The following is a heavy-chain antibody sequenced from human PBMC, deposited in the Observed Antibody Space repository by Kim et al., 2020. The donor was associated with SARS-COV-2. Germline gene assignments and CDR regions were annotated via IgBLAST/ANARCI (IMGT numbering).Heavy chain of an antibody. CDR1: GYTFTGYY. Sequence: ASVKVSCKASGYTFTGYYMHWVRQAPGQGLEWMGWINPNSGGTNYAQKFQGWVTMTRDTSISTAYMELSRLRSDDTAVYYCARGAGSYPQGSWFDPWGQGTLVTVSS. CDR3: ARGAGSYPQGSWFDP. J-gene: IGHJ5*02. CDR2: INPNSGGT. D-gene: IGHD3-10*01. V-gene: IGHV1-2*04.